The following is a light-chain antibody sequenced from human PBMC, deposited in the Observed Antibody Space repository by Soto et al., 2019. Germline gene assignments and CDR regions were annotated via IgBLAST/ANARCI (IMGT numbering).Light chain of an antibody. Sequence: QSALTQPASVSGSPGQSITISCTGTSSDVGSYNLVSWYQQHPGKAPKLMIYEVSKRHSGVSNRFSGSKSGNTASLTISGRQAEDDADYYCCSYAGSSTLYVFATGTKLTVL. CDR3: CSYAGSSTLYV. J-gene: IGLJ1*01. CDR1: SSDVGSYNL. V-gene: IGLV2-23*02. CDR2: EVS.